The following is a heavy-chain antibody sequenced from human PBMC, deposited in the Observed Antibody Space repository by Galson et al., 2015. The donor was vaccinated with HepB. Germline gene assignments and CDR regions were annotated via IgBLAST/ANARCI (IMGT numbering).Heavy chain of an antibody. V-gene: IGHV3-21*01. Sequence: SLRLSCPASGFTFSSYSMNWVRQAPGKGLEWVASISGCGTHIYYADSMRGRFTISRDNAKNSLYLQMNSLRADDTAVYYCARASDYDSGSYYYVPAYWGQGTLVTVSS. J-gene: IGHJ4*02. CDR1: GFTFSSYS. D-gene: IGHD3-10*01. CDR3: ARASDYDSGSYYYVPAY. CDR2: ISGCGTHI.